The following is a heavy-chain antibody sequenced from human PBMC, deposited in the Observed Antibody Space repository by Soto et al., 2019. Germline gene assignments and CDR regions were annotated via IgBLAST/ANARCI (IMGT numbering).Heavy chain of an antibody. D-gene: IGHD3-16*02. Sequence: GGSLRLSCAASGFTFSGYCMTWVRQAPGKGLEWVSGIIGSGASTYYADAVKGRFTISRDTSKNTVYLQMNSLRAEDTAVYYFAKNRESSSYSGMDVRGQGPTVTVSS. CDR1: GFTFSGYC. CDR3: AKNRESSSYSGMDV. J-gene: IGHJ6*02. V-gene: IGHV3-23*01. CDR2: IIGSGAST.